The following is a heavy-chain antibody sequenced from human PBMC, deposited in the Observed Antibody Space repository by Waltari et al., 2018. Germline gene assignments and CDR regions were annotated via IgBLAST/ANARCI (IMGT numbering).Heavy chain of an antibody. J-gene: IGHJ4*02. V-gene: IGHV3-30-3*02. D-gene: IGHD3-10*01. CDR2: ISNDGSKK. CDR1: GFPFSYYA. Sequence: QAQLVESGGGVVQPGTSLRLSCAASGFPFSYYAMHLARQAPGKGLEWVAVISNDGSKKYYADSVTGRFTISRDNSKNTLYLQMNSLNSEDTAVYFCAKQGEYWGQGTLVTVSS. CDR3: AKQGEY.